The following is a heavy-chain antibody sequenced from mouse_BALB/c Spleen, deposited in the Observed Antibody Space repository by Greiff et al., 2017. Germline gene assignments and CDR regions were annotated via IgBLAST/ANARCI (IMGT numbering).Heavy chain of an antibody. CDR2: IDPANGNT. CDR1: GFNIKDTY. Sequence: EVQLQQSGAELVKPGASVKLSCTASGFNIKDTYMHWVKQRPEQGLEWIGRIDPANGNTKYDPKFQGKATITADTSSNTAYLQLSSLTSEDTAVYYCARDYGSSFYAMDCWGQGTSVTVSS. D-gene: IGHD1-1*01. J-gene: IGHJ4*01. V-gene: IGHV14-3*02. CDR3: ARDYGSSFYAMDC.